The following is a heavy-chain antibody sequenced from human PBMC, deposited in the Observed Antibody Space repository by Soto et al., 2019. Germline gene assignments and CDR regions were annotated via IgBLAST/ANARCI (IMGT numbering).Heavy chain of an antibody. CDR1: GFTFSSYG. Sequence: GGSLRLSCAASGFTFSSYGMHWVRQAPGKGLEWVAVISYDGSNKYYADSVKGRFTISRDNSKNTLYLQMNSLRAEDTAVYYCAKDSSGCLDYWGQGTLVTVSS. CDR3: AKDSSGCLDY. V-gene: IGHV3-30*18. CDR2: ISYDGSNK. J-gene: IGHJ4*02. D-gene: IGHD6-19*01.